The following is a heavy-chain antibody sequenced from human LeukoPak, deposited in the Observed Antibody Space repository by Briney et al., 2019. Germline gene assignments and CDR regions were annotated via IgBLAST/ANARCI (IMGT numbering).Heavy chain of an antibody. CDR2: VSDSGRT. CDR1: GGSFSGYF. V-gene: IGHV4-34*01. D-gene: IGHD3-3*01. J-gene: IGHJ4*02. Sequence: SETLSLTCGVYGGSFSGYFWSWIRQPPGKGLEWIGEVSDSGRTNCKSSLKSRVTISLDTSENQLSLKVNSVTAADTAVYYCGVVTLSYFDYWGQGTLVTVSS. CDR3: GVVTLSYFDY.